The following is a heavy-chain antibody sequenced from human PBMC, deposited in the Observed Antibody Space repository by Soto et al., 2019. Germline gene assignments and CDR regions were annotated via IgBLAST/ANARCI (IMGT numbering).Heavy chain of an antibody. CDR3: AKDLGVGATRDYYGMDV. CDR2: ISGSGGST. D-gene: IGHD1-26*01. V-gene: IGHV3-23*01. CDR1: GFTFSSYA. J-gene: IGHJ6*02. Sequence: GGSLRLSCAASGFTFSSYAMSWVRQAPGKGLEWVSAISGSGGSTYYADSVKGRFTISRDNSKNTLYLQMNSLRAEDTAVYYCAKDLGVGATRDYYGMDVWGQWTTVTVSS.